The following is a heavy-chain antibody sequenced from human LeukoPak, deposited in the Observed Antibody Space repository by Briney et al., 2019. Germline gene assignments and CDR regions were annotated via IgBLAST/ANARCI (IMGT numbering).Heavy chain of an antibody. CDR1: GRSISSASYY. V-gene: IGHV4-61*02. D-gene: IGHD6-13*01. J-gene: IGHJ2*01. Sequence: SETLSLTCSVSGRSISSASYYWSWIRQPAGKGLEWIGRIYTSGNTDYNPSLKSGVSMSVDTSKNHFSLQLSSVTAAGTAVYYCARRYCDSSSCFGYFDLWGPGTLVTVSS. CDR3: ARRYCDSSSCFGYFDL. CDR2: IYTSGNT.